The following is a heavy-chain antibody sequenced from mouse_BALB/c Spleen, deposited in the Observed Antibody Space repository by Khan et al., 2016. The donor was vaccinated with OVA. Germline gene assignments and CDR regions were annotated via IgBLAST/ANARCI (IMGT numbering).Heavy chain of an antibody. Sequence: QVPLQQSGAELVKAGASVKMSCKASGYTFTSYWMHWVKQRLGQGLEWFAETNPTNGRTYYTEKFKSKATLTVDKYSSPAYSLLSDLTLSCSAVDYCARIKKIVATYFDYWCQGTTRPVSS. D-gene: IGHD1-1*01. CDR1: GYTFTSYW. J-gene: IGHJ2*01. CDR2: TNPTNGRT. CDR3: ARIKKIVATYFDY. V-gene: IGHV1S81*02.